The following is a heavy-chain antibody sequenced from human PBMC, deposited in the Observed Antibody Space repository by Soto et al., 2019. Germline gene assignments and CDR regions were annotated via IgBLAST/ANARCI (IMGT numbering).Heavy chain of an antibody. CDR1: GFTFSSYG. Sequence: QVQLVESGGGVVQPGRSLRLSCAASGFTFSSYGMHWVRQAPGKGLEWVAVISYDGSNKYYADSVKGRFTISRDNSKNTLYLQMNSLRAEDTAVYYCAQSRYSYGLPHWFDPWGQGTLVTVSS. CDR3: AQSRYSYGLPHWFDP. V-gene: IGHV3-30*03. D-gene: IGHD5-18*01. CDR2: ISYDGSNK. J-gene: IGHJ5*02.